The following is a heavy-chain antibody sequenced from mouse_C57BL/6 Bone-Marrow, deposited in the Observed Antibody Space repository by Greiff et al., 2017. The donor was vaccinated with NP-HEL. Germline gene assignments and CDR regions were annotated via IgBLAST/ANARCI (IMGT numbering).Heavy chain of an antibody. CDR1: GYEFSNYW. J-gene: IGHJ3*01. CDR3: ARGAY. V-gene: IGHV1-80*01. Sequence: QVQLQQSGAELVKPGASVTISCKASGYEFSNYWMNWVKQRPGKGLEWIGQIYPGDGDTNYNGKFKDKATLTANKSSSTAYMQLSRLTAEDSAVYFCARGAYWGQGTRVTVSA. CDR2: IYPGDGDT.